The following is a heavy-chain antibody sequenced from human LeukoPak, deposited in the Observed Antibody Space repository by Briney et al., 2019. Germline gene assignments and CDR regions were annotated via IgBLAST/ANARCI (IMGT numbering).Heavy chain of an antibody. V-gene: IGHV4-59*01. CDR1: GGSISSYY. Sequence: SETLSLTCTVSGGSISSYYWSWIRQPPGKGLEWIGYIYYSGSTNYNPSLKSRVTISVDTSKYQFSLKLSSVTAADTAVYYCARYGRDGYTSYYYYGMDVWGQGTTVTVSS. CDR2: IYYSGST. J-gene: IGHJ6*02. D-gene: IGHD5-24*01. CDR3: ARYGRDGYTSYYYYGMDV.